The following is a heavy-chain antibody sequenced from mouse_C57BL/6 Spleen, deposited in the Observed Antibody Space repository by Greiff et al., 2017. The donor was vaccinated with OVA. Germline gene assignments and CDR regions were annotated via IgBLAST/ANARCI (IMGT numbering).Heavy chain of an antibody. Sequence: EVKLVESGPGMVKPSQSLSLTCTVTGYSITSGYDWHWIRHFPGNKLEWMGYISYSGSTNYNPSLKSRISITHDTSKNHFFLKLNSVTTEDTATYYCAREDDYAWFAYWGQGTLVTVSA. V-gene: IGHV3-1*01. D-gene: IGHD2-4*01. CDR1: GYSITSGYD. CDR2: ISYSGST. J-gene: IGHJ3*01. CDR3: AREDDYAWFAY.